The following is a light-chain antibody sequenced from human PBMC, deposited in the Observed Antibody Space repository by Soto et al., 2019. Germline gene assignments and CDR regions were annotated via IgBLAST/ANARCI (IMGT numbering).Light chain of an antibody. Sequence: QSVLTQPRSVSGSPGQSVTISCTGTSSDVGTYKYVSWYQQHPGKAPKLMIYDVSKRPSGVPDRFSGSKSDNTASLTISGIQAEDEADYYCCSYAGTYTYLFGTGTKVTVL. CDR1: SSDVGTYKY. CDR2: DVS. CDR3: CSYAGTYTYL. V-gene: IGLV2-11*01. J-gene: IGLJ1*01.